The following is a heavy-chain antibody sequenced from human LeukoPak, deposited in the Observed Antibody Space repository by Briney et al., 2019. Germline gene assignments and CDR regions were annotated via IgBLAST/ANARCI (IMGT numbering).Heavy chain of an antibody. CDR2: INHSGST. J-gene: IGHJ4*02. CDR1: GGSFSGYY. V-gene: IGHV4-34*01. Sequence: SETLSLTCAVYGGSFSGYYWSWIRQPPGKGLEWIGEINHSGSTNYNPSLKSRVTISVDTSKNQFSLKLSSVTAADTAVYYCAREFWSGYYDYFDYWGQGTLVTVSS. D-gene: IGHD3-3*01. CDR3: AREFWSGYYDYFDY.